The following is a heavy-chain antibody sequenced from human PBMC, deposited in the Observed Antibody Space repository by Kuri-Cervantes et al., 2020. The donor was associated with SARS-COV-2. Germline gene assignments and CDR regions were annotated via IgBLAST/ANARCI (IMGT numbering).Heavy chain of an antibody. D-gene: IGHD6-13*01. V-gene: IGHV4-38-2*01. CDR2: IYSGST. CDR3: ARHRYSSSWWDFDY. CDR1: DSSISSDYY. Sequence: GSLRLSCGVSDSSISSDYYWGWIRQPQGKGLEWIGSIYSGSTYYNPSLKSRVTISVDTSKNQFSLKLSSVTAADTAVYYCARHRYSSSWWDFDYWGQGTLVTVSS. J-gene: IGHJ4*02.